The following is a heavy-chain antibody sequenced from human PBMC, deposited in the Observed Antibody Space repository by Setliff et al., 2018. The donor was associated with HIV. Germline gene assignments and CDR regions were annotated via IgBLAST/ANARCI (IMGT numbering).Heavy chain of an antibody. J-gene: IGHJ4*02. CDR1: GFAFRNYI. CDR2: ISSDGSDK. V-gene: IGHV3-30*01. CDR3: ARDRDDSSGSYFDY. Sequence: PGGSLRLSCAASGFAFRNYIFHWVRQAPGKGLEWVAIISSDGSDKNYADSVKGRFTVSRDNSKNTLYLQMNSLRAEDTAVYYCARDRDDSSGSYFDYWGQGTLVTVSS. D-gene: IGHD3-22*01.